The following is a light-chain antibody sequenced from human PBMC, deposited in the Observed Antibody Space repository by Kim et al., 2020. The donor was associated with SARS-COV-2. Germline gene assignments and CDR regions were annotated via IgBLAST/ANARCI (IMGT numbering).Light chain of an antibody. V-gene: IGKV3-20*01. CDR1: QNIDTY. Sequence: SLSPGERATLSCRASQNIDTYLAWYQQRPGQAPRLLVYDASNRATGVPDRFSGSGSGTDFTLTISSLEPEDFAVYYCQQYGTSLYTFGQGTKLEI. CDR3: QQYGTSLYT. J-gene: IGKJ2*01. CDR2: DAS.